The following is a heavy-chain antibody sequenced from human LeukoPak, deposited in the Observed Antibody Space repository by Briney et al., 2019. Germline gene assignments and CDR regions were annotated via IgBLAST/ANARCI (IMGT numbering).Heavy chain of an antibody. J-gene: IGHJ4*02. CDR2: LSASGDIT. CDR1: GFTFSIYV. V-gene: IGHV3-23*01. Sequence: GGTLRLSCAASGFTFSIYVMSWVRQAPGKGLECVSALSASGDITYYADSVKGRFTVSRDNSKNTLYLQMNSLRAEDTAVYYCAKERYCSGGSCFHLSDSWGQGTLVTVSS. D-gene: IGHD2-15*01. CDR3: AKERYCSGGSCFHLSDS.